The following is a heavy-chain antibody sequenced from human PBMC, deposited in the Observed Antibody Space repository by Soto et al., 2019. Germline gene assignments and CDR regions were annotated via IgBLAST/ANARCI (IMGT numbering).Heavy chain of an antibody. V-gene: IGHV1-69*02. CDR3: ASFTTMGMDV. J-gene: IGHJ6*04. D-gene: IGHD3-10*01. CDR1: GGTFSSYT. CDR2: IIPILGIA. Sequence: QVQLVQSGAEVKKPGSSVKVSCKASGGTFSSYTISWVRQAPGQGLEWMGRIIPILGIAKYPQKFQGRVTTTADISTSTAYTALSSLTSEDTAVYYFASFTTMGMDVLRTGTTVTVSS.